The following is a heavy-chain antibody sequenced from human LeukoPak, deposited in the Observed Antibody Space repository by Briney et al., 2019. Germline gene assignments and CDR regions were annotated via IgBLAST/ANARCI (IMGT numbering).Heavy chain of an antibody. CDR2: INPNSGDT. CDR3: ARVSISSGRAFDY. V-gene: IGHV1-2*02. Sequence: GASVKVSCKASGYTFTGYYMHWVRQAPGQGLEWMGWINPNSGDTNYAQKFQGRVTMTRDTSISTAYMELSRLKSDDTAVYYCARVSISSGRAFDYWGQGTLVTVSS. J-gene: IGHJ4*02. CDR1: GYTFTGYY. D-gene: IGHD6-6*01.